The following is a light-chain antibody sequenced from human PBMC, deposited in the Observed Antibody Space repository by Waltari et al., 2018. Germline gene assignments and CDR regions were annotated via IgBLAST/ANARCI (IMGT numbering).Light chain of an antibody. Sequence: QSALTQPASVSGSAGQSITISCTGTSSDVGGYNYVSWYQQHPGKAPKLMIFEVSNRPSGVSNRCSGSKSGNTASLPISGLQAEDEGDYYCSSYTSGSTLVVFGGGTTLTVL. CDR3: SSYTSGSTLVV. J-gene: IGLJ2*01. CDR2: EVS. CDR1: SSDVGGYNY. V-gene: IGLV2-14*03.